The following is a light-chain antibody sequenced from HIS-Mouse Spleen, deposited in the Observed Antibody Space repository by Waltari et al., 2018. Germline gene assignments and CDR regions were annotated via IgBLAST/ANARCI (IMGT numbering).Light chain of an antibody. CDR3: AAWDDSLSGHVV. Sequence: QSVLTQPPSASGTPGQRVTISCSGSSPNIRSNYVYWYQQPPGTAPKLLIYRNNQRPSGVPDRFSGSKSGTSASLAISGLRSEDEADYYCAAWDDSLSGHVVFGGGTKLTVL. CDR1: SPNIRSNY. CDR2: RNN. J-gene: IGLJ2*01. V-gene: IGLV1-47*01.